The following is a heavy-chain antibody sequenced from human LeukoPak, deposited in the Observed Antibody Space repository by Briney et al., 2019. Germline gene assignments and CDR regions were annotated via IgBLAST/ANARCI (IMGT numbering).Heavy chain of an antibody. CDR1: GGTFSSYA. J-gene: IGHJ6*03. V-gene: IGHV1-69*01. Sequence: ASVKVSCKASGGTFSSYAISWVRQAPGQGLEWMGGIIPIFGTENYAQKFQGRVTITADESTSTAYMELSSLRSEDTAVYYCARDPPGGYYDSSGYYSPYYYYMDVWGKGTTVTVSS. CDR2: IIPIFGTE. D-gene: IGHD3-22*01. CDR3: ARDPPGGYYDSSGYYSPYYYYMDV.